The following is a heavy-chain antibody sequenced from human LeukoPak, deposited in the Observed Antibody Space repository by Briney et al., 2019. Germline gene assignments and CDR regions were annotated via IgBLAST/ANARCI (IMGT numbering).Heavy chain of an antibody. Sequence: PGRSLRLSCAASAFIFSHYGMHWVRQVPGKGLEWVAVIWANGNDKYYIDSVKGRFTVSRDNSKNTLYLQMDSLRAEDTAVYYCAKSEVDILTDYYYFDYWGQGTLVTVSS. J-gene: IGHJ4*02. CDR3: AKSEVDILTDYYYFDY. D-gene: IGHD3-9*01. CDR2: IWANGNDK. CDR1: AFIFSHYG. V-gene: IGHV3-33*06.